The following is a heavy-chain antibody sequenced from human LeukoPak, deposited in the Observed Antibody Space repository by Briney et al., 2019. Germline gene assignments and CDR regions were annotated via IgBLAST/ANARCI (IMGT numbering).Heavy chain of an antibody. Sequence: GGSLRLSCAASGFTFSVAAMTWVRQAPGKGLEWVSLIGASGESTYYADSVKGRFTISRDNSKNTLSLQMNSLRAEDTAVYYCAKDGGITMIVVTAYYFDYWGQGTLVTVSS. CDR2: IGASGEST. V-gene: IGHV3-23*01. CDR3: AKDGGITMIVVTAYYFDY. D-gene: IGHD3-22*01. J-gene: IGHJ4*02. CDR1: GFTFSVAA.